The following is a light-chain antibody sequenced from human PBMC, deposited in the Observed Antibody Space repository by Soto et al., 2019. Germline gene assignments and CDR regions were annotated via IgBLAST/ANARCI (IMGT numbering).Light chain of an antibody. CDR2: DAS. V-gene: IGKV4-1*01. Sequence: DFVMTQSPDSLAVSLGERATINCKSSPSVLFSYDNKNYLAWYQQKPGKAPKLLIYDASNLETGVPSRFSGSGSGTDFTFTISSLQPEDIATYYCQQYDNPQLTFGGGTKVEIK. CDR3: QQYDNPQLT. CDR1: PSVLFSYDNKNY. J-gene: IGKJ4*01.